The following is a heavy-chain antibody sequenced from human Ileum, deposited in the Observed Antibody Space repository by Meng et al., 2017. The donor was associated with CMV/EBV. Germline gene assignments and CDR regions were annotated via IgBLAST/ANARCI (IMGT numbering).Heavy chain of an antibody. D-gene: IGHD4-11*01. J-gene: IGHJ4*02. CDR1: GFTFSSYE. V-gene: IGHV3-48*03. CDR2: ISSSGSTI. CDR3: VRDNDFRNYY. Sequence: GESLKISCAASGFTFSSYEMNWVRQAPGKGLEWVSYISSSGSTIYYADSVKGRFTISRDNAKNSLYLQMNSLRVEDTAMYYCVRDNDFRNYYWGLGTLVTVSS.